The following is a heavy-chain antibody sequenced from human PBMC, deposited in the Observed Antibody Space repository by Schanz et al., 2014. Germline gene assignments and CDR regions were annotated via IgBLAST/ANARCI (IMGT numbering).Heavy chain of an antibody. V-gene: IGHV1-46*04. CDR1: GYTFTRYY. Sequence: QVQLVQSGAEVKKPGASVKVSCKASGYTFTRYYIHWVRQAPGQGLEWMGIINPSGGSTTYAQKWQSRVTTTSDTSTSTVYMEISSLRSAHTAVYHCARNYGGHSEESDRYGMDVWGQGTTVTVSS. J-gene: IGHJ6*02. D-gene: IGHD4-17*01. CDR2: INPSGGST. CDR3: ARNYGGHSEESDRYGMDV.